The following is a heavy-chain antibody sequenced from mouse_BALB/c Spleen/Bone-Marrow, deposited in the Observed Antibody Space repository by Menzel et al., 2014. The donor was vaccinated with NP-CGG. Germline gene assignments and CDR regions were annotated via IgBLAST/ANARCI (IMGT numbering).Heavy chain of an antibody. CDR2: INPYNDGT. V-gene: IGHV1-14*01. Sequence: EVQLQQSGPELVKPGASVKMSCKASGYTFTSYVMHWVKQKPGQGLEWIGYINPYNDGTKYNEKFKGKATLTSDKSSSTAYMELSSLTSVDSAVYYCARPRQLGLPYFFDYRGQGTTLTVSS. D-gene: IGHD3-2*01. CDR3: ARPRQLGLPYFFDY. J-gene: IGHJ2*01. CDR1: GYTFTSYV.